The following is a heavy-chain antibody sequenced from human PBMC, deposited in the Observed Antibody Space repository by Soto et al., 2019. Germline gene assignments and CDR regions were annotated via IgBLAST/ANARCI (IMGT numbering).Heavy chain of an antibody. V-gene: IGHV1-18*04. J-gene: IGHJ4*02. CDR1: GSTFTSNG. CDR2: ISTYNENM. D-gene: IGHD5-18*01. CDR3: AYVGGYSTGDYSFDV. Sequence: ASVKVSCKVSGSTFTSNGIGWVRQAPGQGLEWMGWISTYNENMDSAPQLQGRLTMTTDTSITTAYMELTNLKSDDTALYYCAYVGGYSTGDYSFDVWGQGTPVTVSS.